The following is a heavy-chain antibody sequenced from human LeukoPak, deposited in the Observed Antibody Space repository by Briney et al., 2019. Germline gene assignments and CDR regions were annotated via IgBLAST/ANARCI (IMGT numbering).Heavy chain of an antibody. CDR2: IYYSGTT. CDR3: VRGSTLRHYQY. D-gene: IGHD3-16*01. Sequence: PSETLSLTCTVSGGSISSSTYYWGWIRRPPGKGLEWIGSIYYSGTTYYNPSLKSRVTVSVDTSKIQFSLNLSSVTAADTAVYYCVRGSTLRHYQYWGQGTLVTVSS. J-gene: IGHJ4*02. CDR1: GGSISSSTYY. V-gene: IGHV4-39*01.